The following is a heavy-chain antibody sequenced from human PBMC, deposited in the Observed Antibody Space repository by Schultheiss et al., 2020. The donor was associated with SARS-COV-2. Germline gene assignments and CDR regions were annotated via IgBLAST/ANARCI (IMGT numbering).Heavy chain of an antibody. Sequence: GGSLRLSCAASGFTFSSYGMHWVRQAPGKGLEWVANIKQDGSEKYYVDSVKGRFTISRDNAKNSLYLQMNSLRAEDTAVYYCARDFVVITSYYFDYWGQGTLVTVSS. CDR2: IKQDGSEK. D-gene: IGHD3-22*01. CDR1: GFTFSSYG. J-gene: IGHJ4*02. V-gene: IGHV3-7*01. CDR3: ARDFVVITSYYFDY.